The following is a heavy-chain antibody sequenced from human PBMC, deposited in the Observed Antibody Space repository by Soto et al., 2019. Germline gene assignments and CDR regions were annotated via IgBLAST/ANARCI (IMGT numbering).Heavy chain of an antibody. CDR2: ISSSSSYI. J-gene: IGHJ3*02. Sequence: GGSLRLSCAASGFTFSSYSMNWVRQAPGKGLEWVSSISSSSSYIYYADSVKGGFTISRDNAKNSLYLQMNSLRAEDAAVYCCARSMRRLQPGDAFDIWGQGTMVTVSS. D-gene: IGHD2-21*02. V-gene: IGHV3-21*01. CDR1: GFTFSSYS. CDR3: ARSMRRLQPGDAFDI.